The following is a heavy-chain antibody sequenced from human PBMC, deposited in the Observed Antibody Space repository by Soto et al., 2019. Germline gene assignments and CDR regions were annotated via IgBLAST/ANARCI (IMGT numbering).Heavy chain of an antibody. CDR3: AREPKQNYATSTWNGGFDS. V-gene: IGHV4-30-4*01. CDR1: GDSISSPHYY. J-gene: IGHJ4*02. CDR2: IYYTGNN. D-gene: IGHD2-15*01. Sequence: QVQLQESGPGLVKPSQTLSLSCTVSGDSISSPHYYWTWVRQPPGKGLEWVGYIYYTGNNFYNPALQSRIAMSVDPSTNQFSLNLASVTAADTAVYYCAREPKQNYATSTWNGGFDSWGPGTLVTVSS.